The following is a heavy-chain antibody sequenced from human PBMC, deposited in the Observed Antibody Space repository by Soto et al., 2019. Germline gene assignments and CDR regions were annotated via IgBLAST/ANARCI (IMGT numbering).Heavy chain of an antibody. CDR3: AHHVTAAGYYYGMDV. CDR2: IISIFGTA. J-gene: IGHJ6*02. D-gene: IGHD2-2*01. V-gene: IGHV1-69*12. Sequence: QVQLVQSGAEVKKPGSSVKVSCKASGGTFSSYAISWVRQAPGQGLEWMGGIISIFGTANYAQKFKGRVKITADESTSTAYMELSSLRSADTAVYYCAHHVTAAGYYYGMDVWGQGTTVTVSS. CDR1: GGTFSSYA.